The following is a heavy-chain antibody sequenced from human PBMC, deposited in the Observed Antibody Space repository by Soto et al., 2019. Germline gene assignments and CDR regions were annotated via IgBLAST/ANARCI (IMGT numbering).Heavy chain of an antibody. D-gene: IGHD6-19*01. J-gene: IGHJ3*02. Sequence: ASVKVSCKASGYAFTSYGISWVRQAPGQGLEWMGWISAYNGNTNYAQKLQGRVTMTTDTSTSTAYMELRSLRPDDTAVYYCARSGGGSGWSDAFDIWGQGTMVTVSS. V-gene: IGHV1-18*01. CDR2: ISAYNGNT. CDR1: GYAFTSYG. CDR3: ARSGGGSGWSDAFDI.